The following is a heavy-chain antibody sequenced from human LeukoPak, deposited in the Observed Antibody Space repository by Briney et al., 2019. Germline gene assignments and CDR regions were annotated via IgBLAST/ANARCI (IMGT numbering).Heavy chain of an antibody. V-gene: IGHV3-23*01. CDR2: VSGSGGST. J-gene: IGHJ3*02. Sequence: GGSLRLSCAASGFTFSSYAMSWVRQAPGKGLEWVSAVSGSGGSTYYADSVKGRFTISRDSSKNTLYLQMNSLRAEDTAVYYCAKDRGSFDAFDIWGQGTMVTVSS. CDR1: GFTFSSYA. D-gene: IGHD6-19*01. CDR3: AKDRGSFDAFDI.